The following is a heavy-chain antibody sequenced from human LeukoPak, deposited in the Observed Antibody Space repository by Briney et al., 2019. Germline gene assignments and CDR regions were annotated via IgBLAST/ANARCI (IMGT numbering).Heavy chain of an antibody. D-gene: IGHD3-22*01. Sequence: GSLRLSCAASGFTFSSYWMHWVRQAPGKGLVRVSRINSDGSSTSYADSVKGRFTISRDNAKNTLYLQMNSLRAEDTAVYYCARDLGQYYDTSDNWFDPWGQGTLVTVSS. J-gene: IGHJ5*02. CDR2: INSDGSST. CDR3: ARDLGQYYDTSDNWFDP. V-gene: IGHV3-74*01. CDR1: GFTFSSYW.